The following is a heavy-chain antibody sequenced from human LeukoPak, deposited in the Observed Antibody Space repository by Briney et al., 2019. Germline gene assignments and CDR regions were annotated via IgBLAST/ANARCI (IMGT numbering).Heavy chain of an antibody. CDR2: INHSGST. J-gene: IGHJ5*02. D-gene: IGHD5-12*01. CDR1: GGSISSGGYY. Sequence: TSETLSLTCTVSGGSISSGGYYWSWIRQHPGKGLEWIGEINHSGSTNYNPSLKSRVTISVDTSKNQFSLKLSSVTAADTAVYYCARDRGYSGYGWFDPWGQGTLVTVSS. V-gene: IGHV4-39*07. CDR3: ARDRGYSGYGWFDP.